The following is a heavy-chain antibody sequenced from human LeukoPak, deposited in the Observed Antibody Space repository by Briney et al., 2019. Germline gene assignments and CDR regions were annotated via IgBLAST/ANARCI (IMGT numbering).Heavy chain of an antibody. J-gene: IGHJ4*02. D-gene: IGHD3-16*01. CDR1: GYTFTDYY. CDR3: ARDGALDF. CDR2: INPNSGGT. Sequence: ASVKVSCKASGYTFTDYYMHWVRQAPGQGLEWMGWINPNSGGTKYAQKFQGRVTLTRDTSINTAYMELRGLRSDDTAAYYCARDGALDFWGQGTLVTVSS. V-gene: IGHV1-2*02.